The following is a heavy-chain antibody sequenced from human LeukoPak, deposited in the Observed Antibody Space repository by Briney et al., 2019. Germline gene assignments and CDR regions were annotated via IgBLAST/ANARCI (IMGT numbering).Heavy chain of an antibody. Sequence: SETLSLTCTVSGGSISSNYWSWIRQPPGKGLEWIGYIYYSGRTTYNPSLKSRVTISVDTSKNQFSLKLSSVTAADTAVYYCAILGYSNAFDIWAKGQWSPSLQ. D-gene: IGHD5-18*01. J-gene: IGHJ3*02. CDR2: IYYSGRT. CDR1: GGSISSNY. CDR3: AILGYSNAFDI. V-gene: IGHV4-59*01.